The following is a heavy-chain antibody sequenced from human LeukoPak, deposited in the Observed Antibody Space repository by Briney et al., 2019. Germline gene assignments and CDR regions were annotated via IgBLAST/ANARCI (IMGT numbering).Heavy chain of an antibody. Sequence: QPGGSLRLSCAASGFTFDDYAMHWVRQAPGKGLEWVSLISWDGGSTYYADSVKGRFTISRDNSKNSLYLQMNSLRAEDTALYYCAKDGGCSGGSCYYYYYYYMDVWGKGTTVTVSS. D-gene: IGHD2-15*01. V-gene: IGHV3-43D*04. CDR1: GFTFDDYA. J-gene: IGHJ6*03. CDR2: ISWDGGST. CDR3: AKDGGCSGGSCYYYYYYYMDV.